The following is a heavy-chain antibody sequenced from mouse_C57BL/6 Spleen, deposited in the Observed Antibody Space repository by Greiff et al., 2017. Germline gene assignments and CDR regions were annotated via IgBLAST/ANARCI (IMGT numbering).Heavy chain of an antibody. D-gene: IGHD2-2*01. CDR2: IDPSDSYT. Sequence: QVQLQQPGAELVMPGASVKLSCKASGYTFTSYWMHWVKQRPGQGLEWIGEIDPSDSYTNYNQKFKGKSTLTVDKSSSTAYMQLSSLTSEDSAVYYCARYDGYHCDYWGQGTTRTVSS. CDR3: ARYDGYHCDY. J-gene: IGHJ2*01. CDR1: GYTFTSYW. V-gene: IGHV1-69*01.